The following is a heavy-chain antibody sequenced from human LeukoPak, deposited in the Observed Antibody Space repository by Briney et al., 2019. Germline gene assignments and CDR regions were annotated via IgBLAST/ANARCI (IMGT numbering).Heavy chain of an antibody. CDR3: TRNDAGPFDH. D-gene: IGHD6-13*01. CDR1: GFTFSRHG. V-gene: IGHV3-33*05. Sequence: PGGSLRLSCAASGFTFSRHGMHWVRQAPGKGLEWVAAIESDGSKKYCADSVKGRFTISRDDSKSTLYVQMDSLRADDTAVYYCTRNDAGPFDHWGQGTLVIVSS. J-gene: IGHJ5*02. CDR2: IESDGSKK.